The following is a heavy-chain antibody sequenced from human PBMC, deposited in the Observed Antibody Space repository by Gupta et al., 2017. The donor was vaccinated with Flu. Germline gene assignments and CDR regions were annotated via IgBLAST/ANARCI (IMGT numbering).Heavy chain of an antibody. CDR3: ARGFNYYDSSGYYGTEVDAFDI. J-gene: IGHJ3*02. Sequence: QVQLVQSGAEVKKPGSSVKVSCKASGGTFSSYAISWVRQAPGQGLAWMGGIIPIFGTANYAQKFQGRVTITADESTSTAYMELSSLRSEDTAVYYCARGFNYYDSSGYYGTEVDAFDIWGQGTMVTGSS. D-gene: IGHD3-22*01. CDR1: GGTFSSYA. CDR2: IIPIFGTA. V-gene: IGHV1-69*01.